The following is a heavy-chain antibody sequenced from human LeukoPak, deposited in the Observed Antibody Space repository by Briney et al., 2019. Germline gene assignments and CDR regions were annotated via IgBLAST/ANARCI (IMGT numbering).Heavy chain of an antibody. CDR2: IYHSGST. CDR3: ARGGSYLFDY. D-gene: IGHD1-26*01. J-gene: IGHJ4*02. CDR1: GFTVSSSHM. V-gene: IGHV4-4*02. Sequence: GSLRLSCAASGFTVSSSHMTWVRQPPGKGLEWIGEIYHSGSTNYNPSLKSRVTMSVDKSKNQFSLNLSSVTAADTAVYYCARGGSYLFDYWGQGTLVTVSS.